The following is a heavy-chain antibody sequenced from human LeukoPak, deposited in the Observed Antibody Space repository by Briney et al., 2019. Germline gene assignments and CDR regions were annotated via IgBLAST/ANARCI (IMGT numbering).Heavy chain of an antibody. D-gene: IGHD1-26*01. Sequence: GGSLRLSCTTSGFSFRNTWMSWVRQASGKGLEWVANIKQDEREIYYGDSVKGRFTISRDNARRILYLQMNNLRVEDTAIYYCARLNWDDGEVSGFDQWGQGILVTVSS. J-gene: IGHJ5*02. CDR3: ARLNWDDGEVSGFDQ. V-gene: IGHV3-7*01. CDR1: GFSFRNTW. CDR2: IKQDEREI.